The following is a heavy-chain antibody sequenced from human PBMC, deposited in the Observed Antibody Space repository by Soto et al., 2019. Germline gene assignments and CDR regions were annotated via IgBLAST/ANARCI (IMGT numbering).Heavy chain of an antibody. CDR3: PRSLPYGNYYSDF. D-gene: IGHD3-10*01. V-gene: IGHV3-11*01. J-gene: IGHJ4*02. CDR2: ISSSGSTI. CDR1: GFTFSDYY. Sequence: QVQLVGSGGGLVKPGGSLRLSCAASGFTFSDYYMTWIRQAPGKGLEWLSSISSSGSTISYADSVKGRFIISRDNAKNSLYLELNSLRAEDTAVYYCPRSLPYGNYYSDFWGQGTLFTVSS.